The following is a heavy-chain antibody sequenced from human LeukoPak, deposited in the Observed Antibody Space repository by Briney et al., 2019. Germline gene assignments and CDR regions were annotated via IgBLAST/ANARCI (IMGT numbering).Heavy chain of an antibody. CDR3: AKPRGGYYFDY. J-gene: IGHJ4*02. CDR2: ISHDGGNK. V-gene: IGHV3-30*18. D-gene: IGHD3-3*01. Sequence: GGSLRLSCAASGFTFSSYGMHSVRQGPGKGLEWVALISHDGGNKNYTDSVRGRFTISRDNSKNTVYLQMNSLRPEDTAVYYCAKPRGGYYFDYWGQGTLVTVSS. CDR1: GFTFSSYG.